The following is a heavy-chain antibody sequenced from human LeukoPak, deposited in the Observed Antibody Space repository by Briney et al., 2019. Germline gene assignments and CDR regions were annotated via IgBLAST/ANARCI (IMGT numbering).Heavy chain of an antibody. J-gene: IGHJ3*02. CDR2: INHSGST. CDR1: GGSFSGYY. V-gene: IGHV4-34*01. D-gene: IGHD4-11*01. CDR3: AREGNSTGLNAFDI. Sequence: SETLSLTCAVYGGSFSGYYWSWIRQPPGKGLEWIGEINHSGSTNYNPSLKSRVTISVDTSKNQFSLKLSSVAAADTAVYYCAREGNSTGLNAFDIWGQGTMVTVSS.